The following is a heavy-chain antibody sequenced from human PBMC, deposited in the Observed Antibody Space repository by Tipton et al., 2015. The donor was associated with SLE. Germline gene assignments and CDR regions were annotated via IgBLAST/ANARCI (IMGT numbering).Heavy chain of an antibody. V-gene: IGHV3-21*04. CDR2: ISSSSSYI. J-gene: IGHJ2*01. D-gene: IGHD3-22*01. Sequence: LSLTCAASGFTFSGYSMNWVRQAPGKGLEWVSSISSSSSYIYYADSVKGRFTISRDNAKNSLYLQMNSLRAEDTAVYYCASAVVVNNDWYFDLWGRGALVTVSS. CDR3: ASAVVVNNDWYFDL. CDR1: GFTFSGYS.